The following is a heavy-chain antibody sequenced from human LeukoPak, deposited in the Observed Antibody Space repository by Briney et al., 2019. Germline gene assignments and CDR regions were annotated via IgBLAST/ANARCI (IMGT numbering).Heavy chain of an antibody. CDR1: GFTVINNY. CDR3: ATASLRDNTDSYGVDV. J-gene: IGHJ6*02. V-gene: IGHV3-66*01. Sequence: PWGSLRLSCAASGFTVINNYMSWVRQAPGKGLECVSVVYSGDGGTYYARSVKGRFTISRDDSKNMLYLQMSSLRAEDTAVYYCATASLRDNTDSYGVDVWGQGTTVTVSS. CDR2: VYSGDGGT. D-gene: IGHD3-16*01.